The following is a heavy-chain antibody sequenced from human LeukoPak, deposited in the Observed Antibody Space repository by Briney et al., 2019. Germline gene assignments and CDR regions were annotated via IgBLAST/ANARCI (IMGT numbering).Heavy chain of an antibody. CDR1: GGSISSGGYY. CDR3: AREGYYDSSGYSDY. Sequence: PSETLSLTCTVSGGSISSGGYYWSRIRQHPGKGLEWIVYIYYSGSTYYNPSLKSRVTISVDTSKNQFSLKLSSVTAADTAVYYCAREGYYDSSGYSDYWGQGTLVTVSS. CDR2: IYYSGST. J-gene: IGHJ4*02. D-gene: IGHD3-22*01. V-gene: IGHV4-31*03.